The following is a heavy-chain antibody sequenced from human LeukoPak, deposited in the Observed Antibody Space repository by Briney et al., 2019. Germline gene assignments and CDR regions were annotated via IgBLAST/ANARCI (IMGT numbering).Heavy chain of an antibody. D-gene: IGHD5-18*01. CDR3: ARPEGFSYSPNGAFEY. Sequence: SETLSLTCTVSGGSISGSDHYWSWIRQPPGKGLEWIGYIYYSGSTYYNPSLKSRVTISVDTSKNQFSLRLSSVTAADTAVYYRARPEGFSYSPNGAFEYWGQGTLVTVSS. J-gene: IGHJ4*02. CDR1: GGSISGSDHY. CDR2: IYYSGST. V-gene: IGHV4-30-4*01.